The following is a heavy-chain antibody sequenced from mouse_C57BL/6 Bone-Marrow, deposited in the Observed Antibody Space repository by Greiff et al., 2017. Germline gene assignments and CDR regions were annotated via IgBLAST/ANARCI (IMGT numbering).Heavy chain of an antibody. CDR1: GFTFSNYW. Sequence: EVKLEESGGGLVQPGGSMKLSCVASGFTFSNYWMNWVRQSPEKGLEWVAQIRLKSDNYATHYAESVKGRFTISRDDSKSSVYLQMNNLRAEDTGIYYWQPPWQPLGFWGQGTTLTVSS. V-gene: IGHV6-3*01. D-gene: IGHD3-3*01. J-gene: IGHJ2*01. CDR3: QPPWQPLGF. CDR2: IRLKSDNYAT.